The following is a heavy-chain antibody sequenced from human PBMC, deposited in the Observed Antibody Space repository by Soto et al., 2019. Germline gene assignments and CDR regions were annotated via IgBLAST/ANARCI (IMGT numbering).Heavy chain of an antibody. V-gene: IGHV1-69*13. Sequence: ASVKVSCKASGGTFSSYAISWVRQAPGQGLEWMGGIIPIFGTANYAQKFQGRVTITADESTSTAYMELSSLRSEDTAVYYCARDMKGIAADGRPPQYGMDVWGQGTTVTVSS. J-gene: IGHJ6*02. D-gene: IGHD6-13*01. CDR1: GGTFSSYA. CDR3: ARDMKGIAADGRPPQYGMDV. CDR2: IIPIFGTA.